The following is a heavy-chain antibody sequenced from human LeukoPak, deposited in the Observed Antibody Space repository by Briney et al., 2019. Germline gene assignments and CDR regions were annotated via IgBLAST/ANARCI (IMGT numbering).Heavy chain of an antibody. CDR2: ISGSGGST. D-gene: IGHD3-22*01. V-gene: IGHV3-23*01. Sequence: GGSLRLSCAASGFSFNSYAMTWVRQAPGKGLEWVLAISGSGGSTYYAASVKGRFTISRDNSKNTLYLQMNSLRAEDTAVYYCAKDYYDSSGYYYVYYYYYYYMDVWGKGTTVTVSS. CDR1: GFSFNSYA. CDR3: AKDYYDSSGYYYVYYYYYYYMDV. J-gene: IGHJ6*03.